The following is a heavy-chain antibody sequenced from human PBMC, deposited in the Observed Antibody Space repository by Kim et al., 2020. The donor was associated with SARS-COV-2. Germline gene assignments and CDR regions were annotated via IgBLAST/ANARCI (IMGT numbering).Heavy chain of an antibody. J-gene: IGHJ5*02. CDR2: INHSGST. CDR3: ARGGTQQWPRRFWFDP. CDR1: GGSFSGYY. D-gene: IGHD6-19*01. V-gene: IGHV4-34*01. Sequence: SETLSLTCAVYGGSFSGYYWSWIRQPPGKGLEWIGEINHSGSTNYNPSLKSRVTISVDTSKNQFSLKLSSVTAADTAVYYCARGGTQQWPRRFWFDPWGQGTLVTVSS.